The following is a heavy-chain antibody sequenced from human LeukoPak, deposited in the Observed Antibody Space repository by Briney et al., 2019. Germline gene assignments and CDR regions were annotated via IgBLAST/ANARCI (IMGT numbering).Heavy chain of an antibody. Sequence: GESLKISCKGSGYSFTSYWIGWVRQMPGKGLGWIGIIYPGDSSTRYNPSFEGQVTMSADKSISTAYLQWSSLQASDTAMYYCARHAHRGDTPGYYYYYFDYWGQGTLVTVSS. CDR3: ARHAHRGDTPGYYYYYFDY. CDR1: GYSFTSYW. V-gene: IGHV5-51*01. D-gene: IGHD3-22*01. J-gene: IGHJ4*02. CDR2: IYPGDSST.